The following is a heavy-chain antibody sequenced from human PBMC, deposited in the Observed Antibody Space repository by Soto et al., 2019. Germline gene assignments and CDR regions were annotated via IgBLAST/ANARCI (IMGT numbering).Heavy chain of an antibody. Sequence: EVQLVQSGAEVTKPGESLKISCKASGYSFTDYWIGWVRQMLGKGLEWMGIIYPGDSDTKYSPSFQGQVTMSADKSISTAYLQWNSLKASDTAMYYCARDGLSSSSSFDYWGQGTLVTVSS. V-gene: IGHV5-51*01. CDR2: IYPGDSDT. CDR1: GYSFTDYW. J-gene: IGHJ4*02. D-gene: IGHD6-6*01. CDR3: ARDGLSSSSSFDY.